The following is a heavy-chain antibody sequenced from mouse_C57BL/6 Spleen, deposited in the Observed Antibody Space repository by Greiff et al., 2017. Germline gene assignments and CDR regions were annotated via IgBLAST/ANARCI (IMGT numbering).Heavy chain of an antibody. V-gene: IGHV5-4*01. CDR2: ISDGGSYT. D-gene: IGHD3-2*02. J-gene: IGHJ2*01. CDR1: GFTFSSYA. CDR3: ARESSDSSGYFDY. Sequence: EVKVVESGGGLVKPGGSLKLSCAASGFTFSSYAMSWVRQTPEKRLEWVATISDGGSYTYYPDNVKGRFTISRDNAKNNLYLQMSHLKSEDTAMYYCARESSDSSGYFDYWGQGTTLTVSS.